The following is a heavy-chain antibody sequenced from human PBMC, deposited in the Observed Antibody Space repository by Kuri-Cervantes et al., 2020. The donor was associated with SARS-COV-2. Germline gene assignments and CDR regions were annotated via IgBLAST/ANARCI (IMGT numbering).Heavy chain of an antibody. CDR1: GFTLSACD. CDR3: VREAPGSASGITSFDL. Sequence: GESLKISCAASGFTLSACDMHWVRQVTGKGLERVSTIATSGDTYYLNSVKGRFTISRESARNSLYLQMNSLRVEDTAVYYCVREAPGSASGITSFDLWGRGTLVTVSS. D-gene: IGHD3-10*01. V-gene: IGHV3-13*01. J-gene: IGHJ2*01. CDR2: IATSGDT.